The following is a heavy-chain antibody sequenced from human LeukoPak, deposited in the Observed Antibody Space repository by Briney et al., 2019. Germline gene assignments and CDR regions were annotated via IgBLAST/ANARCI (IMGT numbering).Heavy chain of an antibody. CDR2: ISAYNGNT. J-gene: IGHJ4*02. CDR1: GYTFTSYG. D-gene: IGHD3-10*01. V-gene: IGHV1-18*01. CDR3: ATASSGKPGSGY. Sequence: ASVKVSCKASGYTFTSYGISWVRQAPGQGLEWMGWISAYNGNTNYAQKLQGRVTMTTDTSTSTAYMELWSLRSDDTAAYYCATASSGKPGSGYWGQGTLVTVSS.